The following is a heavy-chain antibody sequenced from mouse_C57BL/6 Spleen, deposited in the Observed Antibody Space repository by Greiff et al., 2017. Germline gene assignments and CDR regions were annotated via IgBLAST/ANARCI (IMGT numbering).Heavy chain of an antibody. CDR3: AREDY. CDR1: GFNIKNTY. Sequence: EVQLQQSVAELVRPGASVKLSCTASGFNIKNTYMPWVKQRPEQGLEWIGRIDPANGNTKYAPKFQGKATITADTSSNTAYLQLSSLTSEDTAIYYCAREDYWGKGTTRTVSS. CDR2: IDPANGNT. V-gene: IGHV14-3*01. J-gene: IGHJ2*01.